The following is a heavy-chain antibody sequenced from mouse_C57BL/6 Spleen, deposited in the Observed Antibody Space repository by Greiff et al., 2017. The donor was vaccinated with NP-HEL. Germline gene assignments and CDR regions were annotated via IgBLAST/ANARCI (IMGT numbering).Heavy chain of an antibody. CDR2: IHPNSGST. J-gene: IGHJ1*03. D-gene: IGHD2-1*01. CDR3: ARDGNYSYFDV. V-gene: IGHV1-64*01. Sequence: QVQLQQPGAELVKPGASVKLSCKASGYTFTSYWMHWVKQRPGQGLEWIGMIHPNSGSTNYNEKFKSKATLTVDKSSSTAYMQLSSLTTEDSAVYYCARDGNYSYFDVWGTGTTVTVSS. CDR1: GYTFTSYW.